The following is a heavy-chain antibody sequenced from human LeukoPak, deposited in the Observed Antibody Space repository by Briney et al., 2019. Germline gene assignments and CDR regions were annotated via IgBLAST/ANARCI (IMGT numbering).Heavy chain of an antibody. J-gene: IGHJ4*02. V-gene: IGHV3-7*01. CDR2: INEEGSEK. CDR3: ALAVAVDY. Sequence: PGGSLRLSCEVSGFIFSNYWMSWVRQAPGKGLEWVANINEEGSEKHYVDSVKGRFTISRDNAKNSLYLQMNSLRAEDTAVYYCALAVAVDYWGQGTLVTVSS. CDR1: GFIFSNYW. D-gene: IGHD6-19*01.